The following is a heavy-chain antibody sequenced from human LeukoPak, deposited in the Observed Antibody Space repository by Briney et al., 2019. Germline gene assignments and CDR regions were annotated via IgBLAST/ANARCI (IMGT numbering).Heavy chain of an antibody. CDR2: IYPGDSET. CDR1: GFRFSNYW. D-gene: IGHD5-18*01. J-gene: IGHJ2*01. V-gene: IGHV5-51*01. Sequence: AGESLKISCRGLGFRFSNYWIGWVRQMPGKGLEWMGIIYPGDSETRYGPSFQRQVSISADKSSNSADLHWSSLKASDTAMYYCARGNTAMVLYWYFDLWGRGTLVTVSS. CDR3: ARGNTAMVLYWYFDL.